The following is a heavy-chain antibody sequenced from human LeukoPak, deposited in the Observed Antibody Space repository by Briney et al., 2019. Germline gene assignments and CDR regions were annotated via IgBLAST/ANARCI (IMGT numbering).Heavy chain of an antibody. Sequence: GGSLRLSCAASGFTFSSYAMHWVRQAPGKGLEWVANIKRDGSEKYYVDSVKGRFTISRDNAKNSLDLQMNSLRVEDTAVYYCARLGPASSGWPESFDYWGQGTLVTVSS. CDR3: ARLGPASSGWPESFDY. CDR2: IKRDGSEK. J-gene: IGHJ4*02. CDR1: GFTFSSYA. V-gene: IGHV3-7*03. D-gene: IGHD6-19*01.